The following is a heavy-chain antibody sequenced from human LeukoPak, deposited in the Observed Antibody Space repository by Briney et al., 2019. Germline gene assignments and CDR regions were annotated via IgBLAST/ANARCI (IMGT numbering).Heavy chain of an antibody. CDR1: GFILSNYW. J-gene: IGHJ4*02. CDR2: IKQDGSVK. Sequence: PGGSLRLSCEASGFILSNYWMSWVRQAPGKRLEWVANIKQDGSVKNYVDSMEGRFIISRDNAKNLLYLQMNSLGAEDTAVYYCVRTSRSISSDYWGQGTQVTVSS. CDR3: VRTSRSISSDY. D-gene: IGHD3-3*02. V-gene: IGHV3-7*01.